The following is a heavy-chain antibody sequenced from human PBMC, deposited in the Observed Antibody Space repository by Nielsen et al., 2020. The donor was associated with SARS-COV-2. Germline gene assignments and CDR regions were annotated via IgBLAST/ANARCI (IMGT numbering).Heavy chain of an antibody. J-gene: IGHJ6*02. CDR3: ARAVYGSGSYWSNYYYYGMDV. CDR2: ISSSSSYI. CDR1: GFTFSSYS. D-gene: IGHD3-10*01. V-gene: IGHV3-21*01. Sequence: GESLKISCAASGFTFSSYSMNWVRQAPGKGLEWVSSISSSSSYIYYADSVKGRFTISRDNAKNSLYLQMNSLRAEDTAVYYCARAVYGSGSYWSNYYYYGMDVWGQGTTVTVSS.